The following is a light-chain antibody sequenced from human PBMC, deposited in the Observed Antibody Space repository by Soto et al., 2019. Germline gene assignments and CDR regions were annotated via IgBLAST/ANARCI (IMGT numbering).Light chain of an antibody. V-gene: IGKV3-15*01. CDR2: GAS. J-gene: IGKJ4*01. Sequence: EIVMTQSPATLSVSPGERATLSCRASQSVSSNLAWYQQKPGQAPRLLIYGASTRATGIPARFSGSGSGTEFTITISSLQSEDFAVYYWQQYNNWPPLTFGGGTKVEIK. CDR3: QQYNNWPPLT. CDR1: QSVSSN.